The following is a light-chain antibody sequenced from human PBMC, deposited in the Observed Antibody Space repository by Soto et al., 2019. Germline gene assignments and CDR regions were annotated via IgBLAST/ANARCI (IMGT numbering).Light chain of an antibody. Sequence: QSVLTQPASVSGSPGQSIAISCIGVRTDGDGHDYVSWYQQHPGQAPQLIIYDVYNRPSGVSDRFSGSKSGNTASLVISGLQAEDEADYFCTSYTAISPFYVCGAGTSHRP. CDR3: TSYTAISPFYV. CDR1: RTDGDGHDY. J-gene: IGLJ1*01. V-gene: IGLV2-14*03. CDR2: DVY.